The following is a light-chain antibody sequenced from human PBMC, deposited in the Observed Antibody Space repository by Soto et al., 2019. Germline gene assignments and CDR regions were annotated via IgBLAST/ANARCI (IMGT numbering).Light chain of an antibody. Sequence: DIQMTQSPSSLSASVGDRVSITCRASETISSNFLNWYQQRPGIPPKLLVYAASMLQGGVPSRLTGSGSGTDFTLTITSLQPEDFGIYYCQQSFATPYTFGQGTKLEI. CDR3: QQSFATPYT. J-gene: IGKJ2*01. CDR1: ETISSNF. CDR2: AAS. V-gene: IGKV1-39*01.